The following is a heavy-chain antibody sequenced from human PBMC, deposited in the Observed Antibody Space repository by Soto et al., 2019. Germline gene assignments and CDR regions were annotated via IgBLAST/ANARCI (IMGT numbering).Heavy chain of an antibody. J-gene: IGHJ5*02. V-gene: IGHV1-3*01. D-gene: IGHD3-9*01. CDR2: INAGNGNT. Sequence: GASVKVSCKASGYTFTSYAMHWVRQAPGQRLEWMGWINAGNGNTKYSQKFQGRVTITRDTSASTAYMELSSLRSEDTAVYYCARDLKPYYDILTNWFDPWGQGTLVTVSS. CDR3: ARDLKPYYDILTNWFDP. CDR1: GYTFTSYA.